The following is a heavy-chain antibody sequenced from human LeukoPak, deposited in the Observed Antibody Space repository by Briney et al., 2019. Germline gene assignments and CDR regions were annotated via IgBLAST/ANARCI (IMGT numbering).Heavy chain of an antibody. Sequence: GESLKISCKGSGYSLTSYWLGWVRQMPGKGLEWKGIIYPGDSDTRYSPSFQGQVTISADKSISTAYLQWSSLKASDTAMYYCARTSTYYYWDFDYWGQGTLVTVSS. D-gene: IGHD1-26*01. J-gene: IGHJ4*02. CDR3: ARTSTYYYWDFDY. CDR1: GYSLTSYW. V-gene: IGHV5-51*01. CDR2: IYPGDSDT.